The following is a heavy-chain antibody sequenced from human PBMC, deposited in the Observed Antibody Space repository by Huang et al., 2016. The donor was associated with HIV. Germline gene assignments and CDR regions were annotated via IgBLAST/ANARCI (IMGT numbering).Heavy chain of an antibody. CDR2: IYWNDEK. D-gene: IGHD3-10*01. V-gene: IGHV2-5*01. J-gene: IGHJ4*02. Sequence: QITLKESGPILVKPTETLTVTCTFSGFSLSTSAVGVGWIRQPPGKALGWLTVIYWNDEKRYSPSVRTRVTITKDTANEQVVLTLTNMDPMDTGTYYCAVTFTSGSFDYWGQGTLVTVSS. CDR1: GFSLSTSAVG. CDR3: AVTFTSGSFDY.